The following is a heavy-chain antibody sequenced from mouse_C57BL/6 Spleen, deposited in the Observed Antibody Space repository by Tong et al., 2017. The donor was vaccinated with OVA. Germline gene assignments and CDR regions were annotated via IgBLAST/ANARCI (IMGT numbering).Heavy chain of an antibody. CDR3: RGYYGPYYFDY. Sequence: VQLQESGPELVKPGASVKMSCKASGYTFTDYYMHWVKQKPGKGLEWIGEIYPGSGNTYYNEKFKGKATLTADTSSSTAYMQLSSLTSEDSAVYFCARGYYGPYYFDYWGQGTTLTVSS. D-gene: IGHD1-1*01. CDR2: YPGSGNTY. V-gene: IGHV1-83*01. J-gene: IGHJ2*01. CDR1: YTFTDYYM.